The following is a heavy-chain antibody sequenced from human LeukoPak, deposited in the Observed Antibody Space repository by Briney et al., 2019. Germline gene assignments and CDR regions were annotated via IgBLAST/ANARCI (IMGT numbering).Heavy chain of an antibody. D-gene: IGHD6-19*01. V-gene: IGHV3-7*01. J-gene: IGHJ4*02. Sequence: ETLSLTCTVSGGSISSGSYYWSWVRQAPGKGLEWVANIKQDGSEKYYVDSVKGRFTISRDNAKNSLYLQMNSLRAEDTAVYYCAKDGADSSGWYSDYWGQGTLVTVSS. CDR2: IKQDGSEK. CDR1: GGSISSGSYY. CDR3: AKDGADSSGWYSDY.